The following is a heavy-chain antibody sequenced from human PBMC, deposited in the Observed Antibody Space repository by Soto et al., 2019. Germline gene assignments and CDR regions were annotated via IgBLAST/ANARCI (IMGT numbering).Heavy chain of an antibody. Sequence: SETLSLTCTVSGGCITSSSYYWGWIRQPPGKGLEWIGSIYYSGSTYYNPSLKSRVTISVDTSKNQFSLKLSSVTAADTAVYYCATQEVGGSYVYTFDPWGQGTLVTVSS. V-gene: IGHV4-39*01. CDR2: IYYSGST. CDR3: ATQEVGGSYVYTFDP. CDR1: GGCITSSSYY. D-gene: IGHD1-26*01. J-gene: IGHJ5*02.